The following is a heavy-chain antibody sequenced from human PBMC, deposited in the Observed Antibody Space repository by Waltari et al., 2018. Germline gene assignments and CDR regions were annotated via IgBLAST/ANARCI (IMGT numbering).Heavy chain of an antibody. CDR3: ARVGPYSTSYYFDT. J-gene: IGHJ4*01. CDR1: GFTLRSYN. Sequence: DVQLVESGGGLMQPGGSLRLSCAVSGFTLRSYNMNWVRQAPGKGLEWVSYIISGSDTIYDADSVKGRFTISRDNAQNSLYLEMNSLRGEDTAVYYCARVGPYSTSYYFDTWGQGTLVTVSS. D-gene: IGHD6-13*01. CDR2: IISGSDTI. V-gene: IGHV3-48*01.